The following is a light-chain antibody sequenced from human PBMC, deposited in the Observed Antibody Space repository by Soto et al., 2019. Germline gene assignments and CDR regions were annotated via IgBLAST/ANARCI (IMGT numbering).Light chain of an antibody. V-gene: IGLV2-8*01. CDR2: EVN. CDR1: SSDVGRYNY. CDR3: SSYAGTPFV. Sequence: QSALTQPPSASGSPGQSVTISCTGTSSDVGRYNYVSWYQQHPGKAPKLMISEVNKRASGVPHRFSGYKSGNTASLTVSGLQAEDEAYYYGSSYAGTPFVFGTGTKVTVL. J-gene: IGLJ1*01.